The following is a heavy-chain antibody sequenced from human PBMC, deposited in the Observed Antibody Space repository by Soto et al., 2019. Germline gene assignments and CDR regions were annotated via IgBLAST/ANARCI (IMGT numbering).Heavy chain of an antibody. CDR1: GYSFAGYG. CDR2: IDPSDSQT. Sequence: VESLKISCKVSGYSFAGYGITWVLQKPGKGLEWMGRIDPSDSQTYYSPSFRGHVTISVTKSITTVFLQWSSLRASDTAMYYCARQIYDSDTGPNFKYYFDSWGQGTLVTVSS. CDR3: ARQIYDSDTGPNFKYYFDS. D-gene: IGHD3-22*01. J-gene: IGHJ4*02. V-gene: IGHV5-10-1*01.